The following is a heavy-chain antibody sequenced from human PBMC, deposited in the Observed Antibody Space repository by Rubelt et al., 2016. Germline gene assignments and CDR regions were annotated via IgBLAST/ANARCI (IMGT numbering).Heavy chain of an antibody. CDR1: GFPFNYYS. Sequence: EVQLVESGGGLIQPGGSLRLSCAASGFPFNYYSMNWVRQAPGKGLEWVSYVSSTTDIHYADSVKGRFTISRDNSKNSLYLQMNSLRAEDTAVYYCANVATTMGHYYYYGMDVWGQGTTVTVSS. D-gene: IGHD5-18*01. V-gene: IGHV3-69-1*01. J-gene: IGHJ6*02. CDR2: VSSTTDI. CDR3: ANVATTMGHYYYYGMDV.